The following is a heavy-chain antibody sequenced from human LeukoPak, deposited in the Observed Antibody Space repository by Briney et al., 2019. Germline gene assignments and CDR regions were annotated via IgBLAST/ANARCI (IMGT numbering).Heavy chain of an antibody. D-gene: IGHD3-22*01. CDR2: TYYRSKWYN. CDR1: GDSVSSNSAA. CDR3: ASLYDSSGYFDY. J-gene: IGHJ4*02. Sequence: SQTLSLTCAISGDSVSSNSAAWNWIRQSPSRGLEWLGRTYYRSKWYNDYAVSVKSRVTINPDTSKNQFSLQLNSVTPEDTAVYYCASLYDSSGYFDYWGQGTLVTVSS. V-gene: IGHV6-1*01.